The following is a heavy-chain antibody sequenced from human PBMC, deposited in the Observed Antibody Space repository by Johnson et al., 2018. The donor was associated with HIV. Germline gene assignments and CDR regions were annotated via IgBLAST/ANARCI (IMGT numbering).Heavy chain of an antibody. CDR3: ARGGRGVRITMIVVVPNDAFDI. Sequence: VQLVESGGGVVQPGRSLRLSCAASGFTFSSYAMHWVRQAPGKGLECVAVISYDGSNKYYADSVKGRFTISIDTSKNTLYLQMNSLRAEDTAVYYCARGGRGVRITMIVVVPNDAFDIWGQGTMVTVSS. V-gene: IGHV3-30*14. CDR2: ISYDGSNK. CDR1: GFTFSSYA. J-gene: IGHJ3*02. D-gene: IGHD3-22*01.